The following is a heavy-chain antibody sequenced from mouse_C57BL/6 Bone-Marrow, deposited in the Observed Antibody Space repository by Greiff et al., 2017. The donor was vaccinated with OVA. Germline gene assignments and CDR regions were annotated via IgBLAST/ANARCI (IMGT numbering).Heavy chain of an antibody. CDR1: GYTFTSYL. D-gene: IGHD1-1*01. V-gene: IGHV1-7*01. CDR2: INPSSGYT. J-gene: IGHJ2*01. Sequence: QVPLQQSGAELAKPGASVKLSCKASGYTFTSYLMHWVKQRPGQGLEWIGYINPSSGYTKYNQKFKDKATLTADKSSSPAYMQLSSLTYEDSAVYYCARSVFITTVVATYYFDYWGQGTTLTVSS. CDR3: ARSVFITTVVATYYFDY.